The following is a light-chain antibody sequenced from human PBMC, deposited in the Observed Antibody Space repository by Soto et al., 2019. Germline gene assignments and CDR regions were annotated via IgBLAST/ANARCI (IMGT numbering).Light chain of an antibody. V-gene: IGLV1-44*01. J-gene: IGLJ3*02. CDR1: NSSIGGNT. CDR2: SND. CDR3: AAWDDSLNGWV. Sequence: QSVLTQPPSASGTPGQRVTFSCSGSNSSIGGNTVNWYQQIPGTAPRLLIYSNDQRPSGVPARFSGSKSGTSASLAISGLQSEDEADYYCAAWDDSLNGWVFGGGTKLTVL.